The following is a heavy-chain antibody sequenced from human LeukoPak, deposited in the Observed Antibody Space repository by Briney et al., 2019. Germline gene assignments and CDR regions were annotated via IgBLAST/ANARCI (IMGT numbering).Heavy chain of an antibody. CDR2: IYTSGST. CDR1: GGSISSGNYY. CDR3: ATASTTVTYFDY. J-gene: IGHJ4*02. V-gene: IGHV4-61*02. Sequence: SETLSLTCTVSGGSISSGNYYWSWIRQPAGKGLEWIGRIYTSGSTNYNPSLKSRVTISVDTSKNQFSLKLSSVTAADTAVYYCATASTTVTYFDYWGQGTLVTVSS. D-gene: IGHD4-17*01.